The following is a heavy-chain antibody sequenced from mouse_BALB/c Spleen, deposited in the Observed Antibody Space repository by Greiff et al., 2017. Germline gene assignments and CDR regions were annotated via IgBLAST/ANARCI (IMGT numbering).Heavy chain of an antibody. CDR1: GFTFSSFG. Sequence: EVMLVESGGGLVQPGGSRKLSCAASGFTFSSFGMHWVRQAPEKGLEWVAYISSGSSTIYYADTVKGRFTISRDNPKNTLFLQMTSLRSEDTAMYYCARGIWGYGYDLDYWGQGTTLTVSS. CDR2: ISSGSSTI. J-gene: IGHJ2*01. D-gene: IGHD2-2*01. CDR3: ARGIWGYGYDLDY. V-gene: IGHV5-17*02.